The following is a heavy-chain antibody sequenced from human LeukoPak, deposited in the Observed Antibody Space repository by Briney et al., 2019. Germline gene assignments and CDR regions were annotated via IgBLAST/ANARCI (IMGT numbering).Heavy chain of an antibody. V-gene: IGHV6-1*01. CDR2: TYYRSKWYN. CDR3: ARGADYGDYYFDY. D-gene: IGHD4-17*01. CDR1: GDSLSSNSAA. Sequence: SQTLSLTCAISGDSLSSNSAAWNWIKHPKTRGLEGLGRTYYRSKWYNNYAVSVKSRITITPATSKNQFSLQLNSVTPEDTAVYYCARGADYGDYYFDYWGQGTLVTVSS. J-gene: IGHJ4*02.